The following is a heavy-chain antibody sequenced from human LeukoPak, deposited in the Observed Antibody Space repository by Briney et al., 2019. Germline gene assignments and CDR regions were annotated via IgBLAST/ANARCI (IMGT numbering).Heavy chain of an antibody. CDR2: MSPNSGNT. J-gene: IGHJ4*02. Sequence: ASVKVSCKASGYTFTSYDINWVRQATGQGLEWMGWMSPNSGNTGYAQKFQGRVTMTRNTSISTAYMELSSLRSEDTAVYYCASFAGAVAGRESDYWGQGTLVTVSS. V-gene: IGHV1-8*01. CDR3: ASFAGAVAGRESDY. CDR1: GYTFTSYD. D-gene: IGHD6-19*01.